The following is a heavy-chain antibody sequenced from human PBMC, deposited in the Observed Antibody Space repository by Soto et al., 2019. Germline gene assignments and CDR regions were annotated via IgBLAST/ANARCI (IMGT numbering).Heavy chain of an antibody. D-gene: IGHD3-3*01. CDR1: GFTFSSYA. CDR2: ISSNGGST. J-gene: IGHJ4*02. CDR3: AKGQRFLEWLLYRQPFDY. V-gene: IGHV3-64*04. Sequence: GSLRLSCSASGFTFSSYAMHWVRQAPGKGLEYVSAISSNGGSTYYADSVKGRFTISRDNSKNTLYLQMNSLRAEDTAVYYCAKGQRFLEWLLYRQPFDYWGQGTLVTVSS.